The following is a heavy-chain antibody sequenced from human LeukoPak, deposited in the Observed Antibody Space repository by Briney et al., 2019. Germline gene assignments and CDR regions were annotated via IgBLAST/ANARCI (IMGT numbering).Heavy chain of an antibody. V-gene: IGHV4-39*01. CDR3: ARVQGTGLIDY. D-gene: IGHD1-1*01. Sequence: PSQTLSLTCTVSGGSISSTSYYWGWIRQPPGKGLEWIGNVYYSGSTYYSPSLKSRVTISVDTSKNQFSLKLSSVTAADTAVHYCARVQGTGLIDYWGQGTLVTVSS. CDR2: VYYSGST. CDR1: GGSISSTSYY. J-gene: IGHJ4*02.